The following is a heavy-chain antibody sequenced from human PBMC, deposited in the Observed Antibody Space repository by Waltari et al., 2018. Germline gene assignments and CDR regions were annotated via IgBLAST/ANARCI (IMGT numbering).Heavy chain of an antibody. CDR1: GYTFSVNY. J-gene: IGHJ5*02. CDR3: ARMYDNGEEGGWLDP. D-gene: IGHD2-8*01. V-gene: IGHV1-2*02. CDR2: INPKSGVT. Sequence: QVQLVQSGAEVKKPWASVKVSCRASGYTFSVNYIPWVRQAPGQGLEWMGWINPKSGVTNYAQTFEGRVTMTRDTSINTVYMEMRRLKSDDTAVYYCARMYDNGEEGGWLDPWGQGTLVTVSS.